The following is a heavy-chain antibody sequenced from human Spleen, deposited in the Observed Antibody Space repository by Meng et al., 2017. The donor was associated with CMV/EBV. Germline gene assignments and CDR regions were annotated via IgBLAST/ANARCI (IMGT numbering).Heavy chain of an antibody. CDR2: IIPILGIA. CDR3: ARDGRYNWNYYDAFDI. D-gene: IGHD1-7*01. V-gene: IGHV1-69*10. CDR1: GGTFSSYA. Sequence: SVKVSCKASGGTFSSYAISWVRQAPGQGLEWMGGIIPILGIANYAQKFQGRVTITADKSTSTAYMELSSLSSEDTAVYYCARDGRYNWNYYDAFDIWGQGTMVTVSS. J-gene: IGHJ3*02.